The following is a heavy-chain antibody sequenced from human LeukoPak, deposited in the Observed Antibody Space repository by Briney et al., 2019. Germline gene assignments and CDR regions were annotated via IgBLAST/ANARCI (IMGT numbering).Heavy chain of an antibody. CDR2: IHSDGNSK. J-gene: IGHJ1*01. CDR3: ARSLSALEYFEY. V-gene: IGHV3-30*02. Sequence: PTGGSLRLSCAASGFTFSSHGMHWVRQAPGKGLEWVAWIHSDGNSKYYADAVKGRFTISRDNSKNTLHLQMNSLRPEDTAVYYCARSLSALEYFEYWGQGTQVTVSS. CDR1: GFTFSSHG. D-gene: IGHD6-6*01.